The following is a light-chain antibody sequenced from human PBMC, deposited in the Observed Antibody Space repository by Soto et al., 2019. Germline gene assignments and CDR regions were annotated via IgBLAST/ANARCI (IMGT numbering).Light chain of an antibody. CDR3: MQGTHRHSEIT. Sequence: DVVMTQSPLSLPVTLGQPASISCRSSQSLVYSDGNTYMNWFKQRPGQSPRRLIYKVSNRDSGVPDRFSGSGSGTDFTLKISRVEAEDVGVYYCMQGTHRHSEITFGQGTKLEIK. J-gene: IGKJ2*01. CDR2: KVS. CDR1: QSLVYSDGNTY. V-gene: IGKV2-30*01.